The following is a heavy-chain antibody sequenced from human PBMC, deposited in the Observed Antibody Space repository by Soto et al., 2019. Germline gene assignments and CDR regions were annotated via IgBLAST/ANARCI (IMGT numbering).Heavy chain of an antibody. CDR1: CGSIISGGYS. Sequence: SETLSLTCAFSCGSIISGGYSWSWIRQPPGKGLEWIGYIYHSGSTYYNPSLKSRVTISVDRSKNQFSLKLSSVTAADTAVYYCARDGYSSGWYWFDPWGQGTLVTVSS. V-gene: IGHV4-30-2*01. CDR3: ARDGYSSGWYWFDP. D-gene: IGHD6-19*01. CDR2: IYHSGST. J-gene: IGHJ5*02.